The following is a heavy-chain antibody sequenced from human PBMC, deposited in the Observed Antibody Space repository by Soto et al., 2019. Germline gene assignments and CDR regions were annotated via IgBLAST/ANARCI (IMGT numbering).Heavy chain of an antibody. V-gene: IGHV3-30-3*01. CDR2: ISYDGSNK. CDR1: GFTFSSYA. J-gene: IGHJ4*02. D-gene: IGHD5-12*01. Sequence: GGSLSLSCAASGFTFSSYAMHWVRQAPGKGLEWVAVISYDGSNKYYADSVKGRFTISRDNSKNTLYLQMNSLRAEDTAVYYCAREVEMATIAGYRYYFDYWGQGTLVTVSS. CDR3: AREVEMATIAGYRYYFDY.